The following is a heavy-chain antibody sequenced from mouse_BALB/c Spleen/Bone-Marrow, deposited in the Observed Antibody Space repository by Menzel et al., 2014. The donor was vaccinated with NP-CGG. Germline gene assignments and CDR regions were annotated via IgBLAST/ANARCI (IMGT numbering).Heavy chain of an antibody. CDR2: ISTGSSYT. J-gene: IGHJ4*01. D-gene: IGHD1-1*01. V-gene: IGHV5-9-3*01. Sequence: EVQRQESGGGLVKPGGSLKLSCAASGFTFSSFAMSWVRQTPEKRLEWVANISTGSSYTNYSQTLTGRFTISRDNAKNTLYLQLSSLMTEDTAMYYCARHSGSTCYYYYMDYWGQGTSVTVSS. CDR3: ARHSGSTCYYYYMDY. CDR1: GFTFSSFA.